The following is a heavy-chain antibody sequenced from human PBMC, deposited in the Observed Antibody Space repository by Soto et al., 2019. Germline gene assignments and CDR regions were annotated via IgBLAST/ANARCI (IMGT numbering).Heavy chain of an antibody. V-gene: IGHV1-18*01. Sequence: QVQLVQSGAEVKKPGASVKVSCKASGYTFTSYGISWVRQAPGQGLEWMGWISAYNGNTNYAQKLQGRVTMTTDTCASAAYLELRSMRPDAAAVDVCACALSGGYSDLWGGGTLVTVS. CDR3: ACALSGGYSDL. J-gene: IGHJ2*01. D-gene: IGHD7-27*01. CDR2: ISAYNGNT. CDR1: GYTFTSYG.